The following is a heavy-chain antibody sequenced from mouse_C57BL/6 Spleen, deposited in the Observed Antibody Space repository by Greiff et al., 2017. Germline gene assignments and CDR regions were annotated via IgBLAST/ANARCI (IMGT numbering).Heavy chain of an antibody. V-gene: IGHV1-55*01. CDR1: GYTFTSYW. Sequence: VQLQQSGAELVKPGASVKMSCKVSGYTFTSYWITWVEQRPGQGLEWIGDIYPGSGSTNYNEKFKSKATVTGDTTSSTAYMQPSSLTSEASAVYYCARERDPYYFDYWGQGTTLTVSS. J-gene: IGHJ2*01. CDR2: IYPGSGST. CDR3: ARERDPYYFDY.